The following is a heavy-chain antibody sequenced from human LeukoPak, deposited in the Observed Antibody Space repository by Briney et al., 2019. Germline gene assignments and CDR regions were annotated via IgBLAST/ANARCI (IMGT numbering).Heavy chain of an antibody. Sequence: ASVKVSCKASGGTFSSYAISWVRQAPGQGLEWMGGIIPIFGTANYAQKFQGRVTITADESTSTAYMELSSLRSEATAVYYCARDSGPYYYDSSGFRAFDIWGQGTMVTVSS. CDR2: IIPIFGTA. CDR3: ARDSGPYYYDSSGFRAFDI. CDR1: GGTFSSYA. D-gene: IGHD3-22*01. V-gene: IGHV1-69*13. J-gene: IGHJ3*02.